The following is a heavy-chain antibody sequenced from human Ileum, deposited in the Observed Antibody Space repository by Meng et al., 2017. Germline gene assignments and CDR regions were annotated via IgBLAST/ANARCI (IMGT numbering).Heavy chain of an antibody. CDR2: ISQESGRT. CDR1: EVSISSSDW. D-gene: IGHD2-21*01. CDR3: VRNEGYSLGD. Sequence: QVQWQESGPGLVKPSGTLSLTCAVSEVSISSSDWWSWVRQPPGKGLEWIGEISQESGRTNYNPSLKSRVTISLDKSKNQFSLNLNSVTAADTAVDYCVRNEGYSLGDWGQGTLVTVSS. V-gene: IGHV4-4*02. J-gene: IGHJ4*02.